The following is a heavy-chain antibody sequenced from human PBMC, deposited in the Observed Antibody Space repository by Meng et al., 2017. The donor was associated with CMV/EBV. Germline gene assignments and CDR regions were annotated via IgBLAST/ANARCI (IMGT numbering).Heavy chain of an antibody. Sequence: SVKVSCKASGGTFSSYAISWVRQAPGQGLEWMGGIIPILGIANYAQKFRGRVTITADKSTSTAYMELSSLRSEDTAVYYCARDGGVGAGGYYYYGMDVWGQGTTVTVSS. CDR1: GGTFSSYA. V-gene: IGHV1-69*10. CDR2: IIPILGIA. D-gene: IGHD1-26*01. J-gene: IGHJ6*02. CDR3: ARDGGVGAGGYYYYGMDV.